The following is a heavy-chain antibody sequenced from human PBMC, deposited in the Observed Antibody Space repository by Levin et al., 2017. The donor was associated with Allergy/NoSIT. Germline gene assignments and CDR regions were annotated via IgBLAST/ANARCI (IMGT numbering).Heavy chain of an antibody. CDR2: IYYSGRT. Sequence: GSLRLSCTVSGGSISSYYWSWIRQPPGKGLEWIGYIYYSGRTNYNPSLKSRVTISVDTSKNQFSLKLSSVTAADTAVYYCARSSHWVAAIFDYWGQGTLVTVSS. D-gene: IGHD5-24*01. J-gene: IGHJ4*02. V-gene: IGHV4-59*01. CDR3: ARSSHWVAAIFDY. CDR1: GGSISSYY.